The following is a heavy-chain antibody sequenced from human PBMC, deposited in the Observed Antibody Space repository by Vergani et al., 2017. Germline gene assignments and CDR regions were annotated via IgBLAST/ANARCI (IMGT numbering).Heavy chain of an antibody. V-gene: IGHV3-23*01. D-gene: IGHD1-26*01. CDR2: ISGSGGST. CDR3: AKDRVGATIFPMRFYD. J-gene: IGHJ4*02. CDR1: GFTFSSYA. Sequence: EVQLLESGGGLVQPGGSLRLSCAASGFTFSSYAMSWVRQAPGKGLEWVSAISGSGGSTYYADTVKGRFTISRDNSKNTLYLQRNSLRAEDTAVYYCAKDRVGATIFPMRFYDWGQGTLVTVSS.